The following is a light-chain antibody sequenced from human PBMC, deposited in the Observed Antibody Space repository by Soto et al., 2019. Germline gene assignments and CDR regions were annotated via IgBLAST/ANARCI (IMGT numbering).Light chain of an antibody. CDR2: WAS. Sequence: VLTQSPDSMSVSLGARLTIPCGSGRSLLYTSNNKNYLAWDQQKSGQPPKLLLYWASTRQSGVPDRFSGSGSGTHFSLTISSLQAEDVAVYYCQQYSSPPWTVGQGTKVDIK. CDR1: RSLLYTSNNKNY. J-gene: IGKJ1*01. V-gene: IGKV4-1*01. CDR3: QQYSSPPWT.